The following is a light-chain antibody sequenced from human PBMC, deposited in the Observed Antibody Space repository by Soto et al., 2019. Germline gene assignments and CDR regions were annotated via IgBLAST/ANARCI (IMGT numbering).Light chain of an antibody. V-gene: IGKV1-5*01. CDR2: DAS. CDR3: QQYNSYPP. CDR1: QSISSW. Sequence: DLQMTQSPSTLSASVGDRVTITCRASQSISSWLAWYQQKPGKAPKLLIYDASSLESGVPSRFSGSGSGTEFTLTISSLQPDDFATYYCQQYNSYPPFGQGTKVDIK. J-gene: IGKJ1*01.